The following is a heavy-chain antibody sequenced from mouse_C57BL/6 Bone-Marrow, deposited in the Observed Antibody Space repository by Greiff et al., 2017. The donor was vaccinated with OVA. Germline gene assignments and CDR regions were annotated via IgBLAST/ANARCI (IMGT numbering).Heavy chain of an antibody. V-gene: IGHV1-64*01. J-gene: IGHJ3*01. D-gene: IGHD4-1*01. CDR2: IHPNSGST. CDR3: ARKGTGTSGFAY. CDR1: GYTFTSYW. Sequence: QLQQPGAELVKPGASVKLSCKASGYTFTSYWMHWVKQRPGQGLEWIGMIHPNSGSTNYNEKFKSKATLTVAKSSSTAYMQLSSLTSEDSAVYYGARKGTGTSGFAYWGQGTLVTVSA.